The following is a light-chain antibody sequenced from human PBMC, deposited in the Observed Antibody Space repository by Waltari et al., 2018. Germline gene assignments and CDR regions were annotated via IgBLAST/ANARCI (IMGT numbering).Light chain of an antibody. V-gene: IGKV3-20*01. CDR1: QTVGSSS. J-gene: IGKJ1*01. CDR2: RAS. CDR3: QQHGTLPAT. Sequence: EIVLTQSPGTASLSPGERVTLSCRASQTVGSSSLAWYQQKPGQAPRLVIYRASRRATGIPDRFSGSGSGTDFSLTISRLEPEDFAVYSCQQHGTLPATFGQGTKVEIK.